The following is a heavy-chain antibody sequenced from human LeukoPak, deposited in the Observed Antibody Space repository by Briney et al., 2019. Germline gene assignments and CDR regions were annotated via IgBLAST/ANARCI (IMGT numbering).Heavy chain of an antibody. CDR2: ISGSSGSI. D-gene: IGHD5-24*01. J-gene: IGHJ6*02. CDR3: AKVLQYYYYGMDV. Sequence: GGSLRLSCAASGFTFSSYAMRWVRQAPGKGLEWVSVISGSSGSIYYADSVKGRFTISRDNSKNTLYLQMNSLRAEDTAVYYCAKVLQYYYYGMDVWGQGTTVTVSS. V-gene: IGHV3-23*01. CDR1: GFTFSSYA.